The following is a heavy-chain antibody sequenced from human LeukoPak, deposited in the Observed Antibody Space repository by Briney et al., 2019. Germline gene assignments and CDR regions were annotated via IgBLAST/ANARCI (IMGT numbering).Heavy chain of an antibody. D-gene: IGHD6-13*01. J-gene: IGHJ6*02. Sequence: GRSLRLSCTASGFTFDDYAMHWVRQAPGKGLEWVSGISWNSGSIGYADSVKGRFTISRDNAKNSLYLQMNSLRAEDTALYYCAKDMGEESSSWFIYYYYGMDVWGQGTTVTVSS. CDR1: GFTFDDYA. CDR2: ISWNSGSI. V-gene: IGHV3-9*01. CDR3: AKDMGEESSSWFIYYYYGMDV.